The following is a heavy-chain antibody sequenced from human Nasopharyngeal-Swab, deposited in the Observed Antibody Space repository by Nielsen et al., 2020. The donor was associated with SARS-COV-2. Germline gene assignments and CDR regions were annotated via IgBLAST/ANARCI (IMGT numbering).Heavy chain of an antibody. V-gene: IGHV4-4*07. CDR1: GGSINNYY. CDR2: IYFSGST. D-gene: IGHD2-21*01. J-gene: IGHJ3*02. CDR3: ARAAWPRGEFDI. Sequence: SETLSLTCSVSGGSINNYYWSWIRQPAGKGLEWIGRIYFSGSTNYNPSLKSRVTMSVDMSKNQFSLKLNSVTAADTAVFYCARAAWPRGEFDIWGQGAMVTVSS.